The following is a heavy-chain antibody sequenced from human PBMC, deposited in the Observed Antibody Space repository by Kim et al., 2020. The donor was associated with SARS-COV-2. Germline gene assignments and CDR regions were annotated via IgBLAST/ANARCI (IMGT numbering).Heavy chain of an antibody. V-gene: IGHV4-4*02. J-gene: IGHJ4*02. CDR1: GISISRSNC. D-gene: IGHD3-16*01. CDR3: AREGPALRPFDS. Sequence: SETLSLTCAVSGISISRSNCCRCVRRHPRRRRQWIGEFYHNGGTNYNPPLKSRVTILSVKSKNQYSLKLSSVTAADTAVYYCAREGPALRPFDSWGQGTLVTVS. CDR2: FYHNGGT.